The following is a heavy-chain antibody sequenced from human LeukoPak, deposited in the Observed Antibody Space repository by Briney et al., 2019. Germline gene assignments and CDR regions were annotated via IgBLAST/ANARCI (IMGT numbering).Heavy chain of an antibody. CDR1: GFTFSSSA. D-gene: IGHD2-15*01. Sequence: GGSLRLSCAASGFTFSSSAMSWVRQAPGKGLVWVSRIKSDGSSTSYADSVKGRFTISRDNAKNTLYLQMNSLRAEDTAVYYCAKSGLNRFDYWGQGTLVTVSS. CDR2: IKSDGSST. V-gene: IGHV3-74*01. J-gene: IGHJ4*02. CDR3: AKSGLNRFDY.